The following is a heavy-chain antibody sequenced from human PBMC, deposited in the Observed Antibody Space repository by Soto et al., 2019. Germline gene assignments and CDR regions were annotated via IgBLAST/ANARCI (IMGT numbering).Heavy chain of an antibody. CDR2: ISYDGSNK. V-gene: IGHV3-30-3*01. CDR1: GFTFSSYA. D-gene: IGHD6-6*01. Sequence: GGSLRLSCAASGFTFSSYAMHWVRQAPGKGLEWVAVISYDGSNKYYADSVKGRFTISRGNSKNTLYLQMNSLRAEDTAVYYCARDREPIAARPFSDYYYGMDVWGQGTTVTVSS. J-gene: IGHJ6*02. CDR3: ARDREPIAARPFSDYYYGMDV.